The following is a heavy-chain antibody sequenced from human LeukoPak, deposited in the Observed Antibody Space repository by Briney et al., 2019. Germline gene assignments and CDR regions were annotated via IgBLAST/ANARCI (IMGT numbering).Heavy chain of an antibody. V-gene: IGHV1-18*01. Sequence: ASVKVSCKASGYTFTSYGITWVRQAPGQGLEWMGWISAFNGNTNYAQKFQGRVNMTTDTSTKIAYMELRSLRSDDTAVYYCARGYQTSYYDRSGYLTYFDYWGQGTLVTVSS. CDR2: ISAFNGNT. J-gene: IGHJ4*02. D-gene: IGHD3-22*01. CDR1: GYTFTSYG. CDR3: ARGYQTSYYDRSGYLTYFDY.